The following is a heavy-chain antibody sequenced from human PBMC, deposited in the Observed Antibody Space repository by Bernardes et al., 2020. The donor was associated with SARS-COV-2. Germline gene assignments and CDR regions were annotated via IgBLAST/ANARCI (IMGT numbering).Heavy chain of an antibody. CDR2: ISYDGSNK. J-gene: IGHJ4*02. Sequence: GGSLRLSCAASGFTFSRYGMHWVRQAPGKGLEWVAVISYDGSNKYYADSVKGRFTISRDNSKNTLYLQMNSLRAEDTAVYYCAKIPGLGEGAINFDYWGQGTLVTVSS. D-gene: IGHD3-10*01. CDR3: AKIPGLGEGAINFDY. V-gene: IGHV3-30*18. CDR1: GFTFSRYG.